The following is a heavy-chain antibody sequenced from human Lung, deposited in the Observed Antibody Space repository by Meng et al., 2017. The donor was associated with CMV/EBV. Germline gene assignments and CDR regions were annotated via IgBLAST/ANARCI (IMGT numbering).Heavy chain of an antibody. J-gene: IGHJ4*02. D-gene: IGHD6-19*01. CDR1: GYTFTSYG. V-gene: IGHV1-18*01. CDR3: ARGIVIAVAGTGVDY. CDR2: ISAYNGNT. Sequence: ASXXVSXKASGYTFTSYGISWVRQAPGQGLEWMGWISAYNGNTNYAQKLQGRVTMTTDTSTSTAYMELRSLRSDDTAVYYCARGIVIAVAGTGVDYWGQGXLVTVSS.